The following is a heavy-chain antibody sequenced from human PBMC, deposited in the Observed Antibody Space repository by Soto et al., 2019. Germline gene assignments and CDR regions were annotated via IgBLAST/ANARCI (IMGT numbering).Heavy chain of an antibody. D-gene: IGHD4-17*01. CDR3: ARGGYGDYFDY. Sequence: QVQLVESGGGVVQPGRSLRLSCAASGFTFSSYGMHWVRQAPGKGLEWVAVIWYDGSNKYYADSVKGRFTISRDNSKNTLYLQMNSLRAEDTAVYYCARGGYGDYFDYWGQGTLFTVSS. CDR1: GFTFSSYG. J-gene: IGHJ4*02. V-gene: IGHV3-33*01. CDR2: IWYDGSNK.